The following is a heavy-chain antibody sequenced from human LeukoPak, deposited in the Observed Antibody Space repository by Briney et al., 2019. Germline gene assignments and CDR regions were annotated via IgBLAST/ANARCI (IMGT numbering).Heavy chain of an antibody. D-gene: IGHD3-22*01. J-gene: IGHJ4*02. CDR2: IYYSGST. CDR3: ARVTGYMIEDYFDY. V-gene: IGHV4-61*01. CDR1: GYSISSGYY. Sequence: SETLSLTCTVSGYSISSGYYWGWIRQPPGKGLEWIGYIYYSGSTNYNPSLKSRVTISVDTSKNQFSLRLSSVTAADTAVYYCARVTGYMIEDYFDYWGQGTLVTVSS.